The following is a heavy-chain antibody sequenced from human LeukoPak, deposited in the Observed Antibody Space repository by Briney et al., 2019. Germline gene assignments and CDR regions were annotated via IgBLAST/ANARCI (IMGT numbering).Heavy chain of an antibody. J-gene: IGHJ5*02. CDR1: GASISTNTYY. V-gene: IGHV4-39*01. CDR3: ARYCSGSSCSAENWFDP. Sequence: SETLSLTCTVSGASISTNTYYWGWIRQPPGKGLEWIGSIYYSGSTYDNPSLKSRVTISVDTSKNQFSLKPSSVTAADTAVYFSARYCSGSSCSAENWFDPWGQGTLVTVSA. D-gene: IGHD2-2*01. CDR2: IYYSGST.